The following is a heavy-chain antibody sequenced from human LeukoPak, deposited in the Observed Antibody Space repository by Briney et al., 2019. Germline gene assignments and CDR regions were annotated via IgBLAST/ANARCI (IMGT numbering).Heavy chain of an antibody. CDR1: GDSFYKYG. V-gene: IGHV1-18*01. J-gene: IGHJ6*02. CDR2: ITVDNGNT. Sequence: SVKVSCKASGDSFYKYGVTWVRQAPGQGLEWMGWITVDNGNTEYSQKVQGRVTMTTDTSRSTVYMELRSLRSDDTAVYYCARDRFYGTGSLPEGGGMDVWGQGTTVIVSS. D-gene: IGHD3-10*01. CDR3: ARDRFYGTGSLPEGGGMDV.